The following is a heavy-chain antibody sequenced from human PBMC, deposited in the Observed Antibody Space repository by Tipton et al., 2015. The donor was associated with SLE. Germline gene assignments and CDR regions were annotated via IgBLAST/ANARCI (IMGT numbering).Heavy chain of an antibody. CDR1: GFTFSSYA. Sequence: SLRLSCAASGFTFSSYAMSWVRQAPGKGLEWVSTISGSGHSTYYADSVKGRFTISRDNSKNTLYLQMNSLRAEDTAVYYCAKDPRDYWYFDLWGRGTLVTVSS. V-gene: IGHV3-23*01. J-gene: IGHJ2*01. CDR3: AKDPRDYWYFDL. CDR2: ISGSGHST.